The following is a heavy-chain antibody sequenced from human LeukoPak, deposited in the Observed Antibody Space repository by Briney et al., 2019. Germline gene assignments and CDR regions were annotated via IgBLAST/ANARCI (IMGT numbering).Heavy chain of an antibody. Sequence: GASVKVSCKASGGTFSSYAISWVRQAPGQGLEWMGGIIPIFGTANYAQKFQGRATITADESTSTAYMELSSLRSEDTAVYYCAVGNCGGDCYPRYYFDYWGQGTLVTVSS. CDR1: GGTFSSYA. V-gene: IGHV1-69*13. D-gene: IGHD2-21*01. CDR2: IIPIFGTA. J-gene: IGHJ4*02. CDR3: AVGNCGGDCYPRYYFDY.